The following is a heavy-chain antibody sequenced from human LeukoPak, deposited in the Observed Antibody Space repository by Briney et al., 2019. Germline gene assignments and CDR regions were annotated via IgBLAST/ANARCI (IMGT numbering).Heavy chain of an antibody. CDR1: GGSISSSSYY. Sequence: PTETLSLTCTVSGGSISSSSYYWGWIRQPPGKGLEWIGGIYYSGSTYYNPSLKSRVTISVDTSKNQFSLKLSSVTAADTGVYYCARYSSSWYTENYYYYYMDVWGKGTTVTVSS. CDR2: IYYSGST. J-gene: IGHJ6*03. D-gene: IGHD6-13*01. CDR3: ARYSSSWYTENYYYYYMDV. V-gene: IGHV4-39*01.